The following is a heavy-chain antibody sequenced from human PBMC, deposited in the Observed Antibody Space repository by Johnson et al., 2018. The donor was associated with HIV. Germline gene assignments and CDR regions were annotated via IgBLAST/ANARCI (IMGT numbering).Heavy chain of an antibody. J-gene: IGHJ3*02. Sequence: VQLVESGGGVVRPGGSLRLSCVASRFTFDNYAMNWVRQVPGKGLEWVSGINWNGGNTDYADSVEGRFTISRDNTKNSLYLQMNSLRAEDTAFYYCATDMSYDSRGDAFDIWGQGSMVTVSS. V-gene: IGHV3-20*04. CDR2: INWNGGNT. D-gene: IGHD3-22*01. CDR3: ATDMSYDSRGDAFDI. CDR1: RFTFDNYA.